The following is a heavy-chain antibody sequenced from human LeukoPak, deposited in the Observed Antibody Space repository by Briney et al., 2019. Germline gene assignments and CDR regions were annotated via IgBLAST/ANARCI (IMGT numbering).Heavy chain of an antibody. Sequence: SETLSLTCTVSGGSISSYYWSWIRQPPGKGLEWIGYIYYSGSTNYNPSLKSRVTISVDTSKNQFSLKLSSVTAADTAVYYCARFKYDFWSGSRSYYFYGMDVWGQGTTVTVSS. J-gene: IGHJ6*02. CDR2: IYYSGST. V-gene: IGHV4-59*01. CDR3: ARFKYDFWSGSRSYYFYGMDV. D-gene: IGHD3-3*01. CDR1: GGSISSYY.